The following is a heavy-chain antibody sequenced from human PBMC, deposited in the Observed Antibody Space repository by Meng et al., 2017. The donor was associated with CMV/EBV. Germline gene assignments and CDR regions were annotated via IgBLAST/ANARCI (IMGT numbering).Heavy chain of an antibody. CDR3: ATQDAFCSVF. J-gene: IGHJ4*02. D-gene: IGHD2-15*01. CDR2: SSQSGST. CDR1: GGSITISNW. Sequence: SETLSLTCAVSGGSITISNWWSWVRQPPGKGLEWIGESSQSGSTNYSPSLKSRVTMSLDKSRNQFSLQLSSVTAADTAVYYCATQDAFCSVFWGQGALVTVSS. V-gene: IGHV4-4*02.